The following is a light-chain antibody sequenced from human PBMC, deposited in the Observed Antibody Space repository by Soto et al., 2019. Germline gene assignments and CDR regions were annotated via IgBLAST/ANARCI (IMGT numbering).Light chain of an antibody. CDR2: GAS. J-gene: IGKJ4*01. V-gene: IGKV3-20*01. CDR3: QQYSGSPPLT. Sequence: ENVLTQSPGTLSLSPGERATLSCRASQSISSSYLAWYQQKPGHPPRLLIYGASNRATGIPDRFSGSGSGTEFTLTISRLEPEDFAVYYCQQYSGSPPLTFGGGTNVEIK. CDR1: QSISSSY.